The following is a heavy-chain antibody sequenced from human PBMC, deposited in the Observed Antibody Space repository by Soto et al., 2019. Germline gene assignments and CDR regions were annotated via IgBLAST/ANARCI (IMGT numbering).Heavy chain of an antibody. V-gene: IGHV3-53*01. CDR2: IYSGGST. D-gene: IGHD1-26*01. Sequence: GSLRLSCAASGFTFSSIYMSWVRQAPGKGLEWVSVIYSGGSTYYADSVKGRFTISRDNSKNTLYLQMNSLRAEDTAVYYCAREVSSGSYSYYFDYWGQGTLVTVSS. CDR3: AREVSSGSYSYYFDY. CDR1: GFTFSSIY. J-gene: IGHJ4*02.